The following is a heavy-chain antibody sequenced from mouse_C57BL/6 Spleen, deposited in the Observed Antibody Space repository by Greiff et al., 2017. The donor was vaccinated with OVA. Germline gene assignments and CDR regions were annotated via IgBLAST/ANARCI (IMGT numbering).Heavy chain of an antibody. V-gene: IGHV7-3*01. CDR2: IRNKANGYTT. J-gene: IGHJ1*03. D-gene: IGHD2-1*01. Sequence: EVQGVESGGGLVQPGGSLSLSCAASGFTFTDYYMSWVRQPPGKALEWLGFIRNKANGYTTEYSASVQGRFTISRDNSQSILYLQMNALRAEDSATYYCARYNYGNYGYFDVWGTGTTVTVSS. CDR3: ARYNYGNYGYFDV. CDR1: GFTFTDYY.